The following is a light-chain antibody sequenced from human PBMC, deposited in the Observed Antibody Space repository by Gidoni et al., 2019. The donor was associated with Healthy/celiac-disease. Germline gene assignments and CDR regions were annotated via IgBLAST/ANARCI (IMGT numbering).Light chain of an antibody. Sequence: EIVLTQSTGTLSLSPGERATLSCRASQSVSSSYVAWYQQKPGPAPRLLIYGESSRATGIPDRFSGSGSGTDFTLTISRLEPQDFAVYYWQQYGSSPETLGQXTKVEIK. CDR2: GES. J-gene: IGKJ1*01. CDR1: QSVSSSY. CDR3: QQYGSSPET. V-gene: IGKV3-20*01.